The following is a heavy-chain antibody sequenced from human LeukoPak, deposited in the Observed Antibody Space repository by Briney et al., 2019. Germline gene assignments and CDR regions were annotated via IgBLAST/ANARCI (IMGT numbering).Heavy chain of an antibody. CDR1: GGSISSSSYY. V-gene: IGHV4-61*02. Sequence: PSETLSLTCTVSGGSISSSSYYWSWIRQPAGKGLEWIGRIYTSGSTNYNPSLKSRVTMSVDTSKNQFSLKLSSVTAADTAVYYCATRGGGPGYYYYYMDVWGKGTTVTISS. J-gene: IGHJ6*03. CDR3: ATRGGGPGYYYYYMDV. CDR2: IYTSGST. D-gene: IGHD3-16*01.